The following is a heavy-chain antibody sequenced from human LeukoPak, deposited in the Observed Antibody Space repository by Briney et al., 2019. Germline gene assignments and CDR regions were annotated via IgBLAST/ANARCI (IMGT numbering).Heavy chain of an antibody. Sequence: PSETLSLTCAVYGGSFSGYYWSWIRQPPGKGLEWIGEINHSGSTNYNPSLKSRDTISVDTSKNQFSLKLSSVTAADTAVYYCARRTYYYDSSGYQDWFDPWGQGTLVTVSS. D-gene: IGHD3-22*01. J-gene: IGHJ5*02. CDR2: INHSGST. V-gene: IGHV4-34*01. CDR1: GGSFSGYY. CDR3: ARRTYYYDSSGYQDWFDP.